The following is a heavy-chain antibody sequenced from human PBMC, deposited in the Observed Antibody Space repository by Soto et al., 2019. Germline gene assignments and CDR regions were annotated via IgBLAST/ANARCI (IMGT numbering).Heavy chain of an antibody. CDR1: GGTFSSFA. V-gene: IGHV1-69*01. CDR3: ARARAERARSYDFWGGSFDA. J-gene: IGHJ4*02. D-gene: IGHD3-3*01. Sequence: QVQLVQSGAEVKRPGSSVKVSCKASGGTFSSFAISWVRQAPGQGREWMGGLIPIFDTTNHAQKFPGRVTIIADESTSTAYMELSSLRFEATAVSYCARARAERARSYDFWGGSFDAWGQGTRVSVSS. CDR2: LIPIFDTT.